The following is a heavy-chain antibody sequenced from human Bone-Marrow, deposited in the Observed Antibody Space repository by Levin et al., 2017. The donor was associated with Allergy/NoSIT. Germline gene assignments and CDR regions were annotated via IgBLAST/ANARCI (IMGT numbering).Heavy chain of an antibody. J-gene: IGHJ4*02. Sequence: GGSLRLTCAVSGFTVYNNYMSWVRQAPGKGLEWVSLIYSGGTTQYADSVKGRFTISRDSSKNTLYLQMNSLTPEDTAMYYCARNVPLTANGYWGQGTLVTVSS. V-gene: IGHV3-66*01. CDR3: ARNVPLTANGY. D-gene: IGHD2-8*01. CDR2: IYSGGTT. CDR1: GFTVYNNY.